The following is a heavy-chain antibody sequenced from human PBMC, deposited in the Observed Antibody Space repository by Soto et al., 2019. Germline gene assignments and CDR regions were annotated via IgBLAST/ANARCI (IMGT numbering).Heavy chain of an antibody. D-gene: IGHD6-19*01. Sequence: GASVKVSCKASGYTFTGYYMHWVRQAPGQGLEWMGWINPNSGGTNYAQKFQGRVTMTRDTSISTAYMELSRLRSEDTAVYYCARELYSSGWYDDAFDIWGQGTMVTVSS. CDR2: INPNSGGT. J-gene: IGHJ3*02. CDR1: GYTFTGYY. V-gene: IGHV1-2*02. CDR3: ARELYSSGWYDDAFDI.